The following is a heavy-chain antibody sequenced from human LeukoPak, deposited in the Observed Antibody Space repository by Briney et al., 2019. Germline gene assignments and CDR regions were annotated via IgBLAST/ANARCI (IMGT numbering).Heavy chain of an antibody. J-gene: IGHJ5*02. V-gene: IGHV5-51*01. CDR1: GYSFTSYW. CDR3: ARLADYYGSGSYYRAWFDP. Sequence: GESLKISCKGSGYSFTSYWIGWVRQMPGKGLAWMGIIYPGDSDTRYSPSFQGQVTISADKSISTAYLQWSSLKASDTAMYYCARLADYYGSGSYYRAWFDPWGQGTLVTVSS. D-gene: IGHD3-10*01. CDR2: IYPGDSDT.